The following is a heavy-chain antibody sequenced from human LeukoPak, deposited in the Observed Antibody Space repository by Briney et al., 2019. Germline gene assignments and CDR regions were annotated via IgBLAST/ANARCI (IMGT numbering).Heavy chain of an antibody. CDR3: ARDDILTGSRDY. CDR2: IYSGGST. V-gene: IGHV3-53*01. Sequence: GGSLRLSCAASGFTVSSNYMSWVRQAPGKGLEWVSVIYSGGSTYYADSVKGRFTISRDNSKNTLYLQMNSLRAEDTAVYYCARDDILTGSRDYWGQGTLVTVSS. J-gene: IGHJ4*02. CDR1: GFTVSSNY. D-gene: IGHD3-9*01.